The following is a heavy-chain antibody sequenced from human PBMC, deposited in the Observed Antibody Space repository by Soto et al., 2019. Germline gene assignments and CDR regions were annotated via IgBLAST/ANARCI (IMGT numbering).Heavy chain of an antibody. J-gene: IGHJ6*02. CDR1: GFTFSSYG. V-gene: IGHV3-30*18. CDR3: VKDGSSGWPYYYGLDV. CDR2: ISYDGRNK. D-gene: IGHD6-19*01. Sequence: GSLRLSCAASGFTFSSYGMHWVRQAPGKGLEWVAVISYDGRNKYYADSVKGRFTISRDNSKNTLYLQMSSLRAEDTAVYYCVKDGSSGWPYYYGLDVWGQGTTVTVSS.